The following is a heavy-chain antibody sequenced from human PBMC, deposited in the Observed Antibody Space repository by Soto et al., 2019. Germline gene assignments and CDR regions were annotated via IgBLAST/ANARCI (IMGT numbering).Heavy chain of an antibody. CDR1: GGSISSSSCY. V-gene: IGHV4-39*01. CDR2: NYYSGST. CDR3: ARHGVLLLFGELLRRPPGGWFAP. D-gene: IGHD3-10*01. Sequence: SETLSLTCTVSGGSISSSSCYWGWIRQPPGKGLEWIGSNYYSGSTYYNPSLKSRVTIYVDTSKNQFSLKLSSVTAADVAVYYCARHGVLLLFGELLRRPPGGWFAPWGQGTLFPVSS. J-gene: IGHJ5*02.